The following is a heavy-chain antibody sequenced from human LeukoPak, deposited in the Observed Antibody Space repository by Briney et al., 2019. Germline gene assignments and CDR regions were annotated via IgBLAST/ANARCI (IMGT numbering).Heavy chain of an antibody. CDR3: ARGRGPTVITNFDY. J-gene: IGHJ4*02. V-gene: IGHV5-51*01. CDR2: INPGDSDT. CDR1: GYTFIGYW. Sequence: GESLQISCKGSGYTFIGYWIGWVRQMPGKGLKGMGIINPGDSDTRYSPSFQGQVTMSADKSISTAYLQWSSLKASDTAMYYCARGRGPTVITNFDYWGQGTLVTVSS. D-gene: IGHD4-11*01.